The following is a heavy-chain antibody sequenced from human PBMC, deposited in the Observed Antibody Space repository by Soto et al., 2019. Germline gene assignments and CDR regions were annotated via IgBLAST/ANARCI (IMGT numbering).Heavy chain of an antibody. Sequence: QITLKESGPTLVNPTQTLTLTCTFSGFSLSTNGVGVGWIRQPPGKALEWLALIYWNDDKRYSPSLKSRLTITKDTSKNQVVLTMTNMDPVDTATYYCAHNIGPSTVTLYQFDYWGQGTLVTVSS. CDR3: AHNIGPSTVTLYQFDY. V-gene: IGHV2-5*01. CDR1: GFSLSTNGVG. J-gene: IGHJ4*02. D-gene: IGHD4-17*01. CDR2: IYWNDDK.